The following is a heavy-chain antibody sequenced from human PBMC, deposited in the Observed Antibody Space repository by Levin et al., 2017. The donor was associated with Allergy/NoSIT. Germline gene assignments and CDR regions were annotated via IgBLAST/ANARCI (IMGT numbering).Heavy chain of an antibody. CDR3: ARGVDFWSGYYTYYFDY. V-gene: IGHV1-69*06. J-gene: IGHJ4*02. Sequence: SVKVSCKASGGTFSSYAISWVRQAPGQGLEWMGGIIPIFGTANYAQKFQGRVTITADKSTSTAYMELSSLRSEDTAVYYCARGVDFWSGYYTYYFDYWGQGTLVTVSS. CDR1: GGTFSSYA. D-gene: IGHD3-3*01. CDR2: IIPIFGTA.